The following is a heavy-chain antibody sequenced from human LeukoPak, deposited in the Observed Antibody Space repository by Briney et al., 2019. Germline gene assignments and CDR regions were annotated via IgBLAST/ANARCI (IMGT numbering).Heavy chain of an antibody. V-gene: IGHV4-30-2*01. J-gene: IGHJ4*02. Sequence: WIRQPPGKGLEWIGYIYHSGSTYYNPSLKSRVTISVDRSKNQFSLKLSSVTAADTAVYYCAASLDTAMVYFDYWGQGTLVTVSS. CDR2: IYHSGST. CDR3: AASLDTAMVYFDY. D-gene: IGHD5-18*01.